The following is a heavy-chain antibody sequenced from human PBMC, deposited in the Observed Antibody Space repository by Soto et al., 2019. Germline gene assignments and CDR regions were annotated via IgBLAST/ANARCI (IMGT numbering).Heavy chain of an antibody. CDR2: VNHSGST. CDR3: ARSLTTVVTMDV. J-gene: IGHJ6*02. CDR1: GGSFSGYY. D-gene: IGHD4-17*01. V-gene: IGHV4-34*01. Sequence: SETLSLTCAVYGGSFSGYYWTWIRQPPGKGLEWVGEVNHSGSTNYNPSLKSRVTIFVDKSKNQFSLRLTSVTAADTAVYYCARSLTTVVTMDVWGQGTTVTVSS.